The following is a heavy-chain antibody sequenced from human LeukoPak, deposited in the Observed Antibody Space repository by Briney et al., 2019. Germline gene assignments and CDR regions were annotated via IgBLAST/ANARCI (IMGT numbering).Heavy chain of an antibody. CDR1: GVTFSNAW. V-gene: IGHV3-15*01. CDR3: PTELRL. CDR2: IKSKTDGRTT. J-gene: IGHJ4*02. Sequence: AGGSLRLSCAASGVTFSNAWMTWVRQAPGKGLEWVGRIKSKTDGRTTDYAAPVKGRFTISRDDSKNTMYLQMNSLKTEDTAVYYCPTELRLWGQGTLVTVSS.